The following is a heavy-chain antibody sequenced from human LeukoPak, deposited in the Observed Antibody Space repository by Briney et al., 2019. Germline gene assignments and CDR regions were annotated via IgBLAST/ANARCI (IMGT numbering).Heavy chain of an antibody. D-gene: IGHD2-2*03. CDR1: GFTFSSYG. CDR2: ISGSGGST. J-gene: IGHJ3*02. CDR3: AKPMGIVVVPAAAPDGDAFDI. V-gene: IGHV3-23*01. Sequence: GGSLRLSCAASGFTFSSYGMSWVRQAPGKGLEWVSAISGSGGSTYYADSVKGRFTISRDNSKNTLYLQMNSLRAEDTAVYYCAKPMGIVVVPAAAPDGDAFDIWGQGTTVTVSS.